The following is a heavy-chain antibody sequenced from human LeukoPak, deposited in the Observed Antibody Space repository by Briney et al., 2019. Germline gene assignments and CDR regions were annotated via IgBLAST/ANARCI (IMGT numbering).Heavy chain of an antibody. V-gene: IGHV1-46*01. Sequence: ASVKLSCTASGYTFSSNYMHWVRQAPGQGLEWMGIINPSGGSTNYAQKFQGRVTMTRDTSTSTVYMELSRLRSEDTAVYYCERGPRITLVRGGQCYYYMDVWGKGPTVTISS. J-gene: IGHJ6*03. D-gene: IGHD3-10*01. CDR2: INPSGGST. CDR1: GYTFSSNY. CDR3: ERGPRITLVRGGQCYYYMDV.